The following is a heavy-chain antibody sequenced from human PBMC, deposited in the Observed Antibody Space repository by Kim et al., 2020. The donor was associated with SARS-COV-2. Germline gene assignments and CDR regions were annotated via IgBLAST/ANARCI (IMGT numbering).Heavy chain of an antibody. CDR3: AKGGTTHPKYSSGWYVFYYFDY. D-gene: IGHD6-19*01. Sequence: GGSLRLSCAASGFTFDDYAMHWVRQAPGKGLEWVSGISWNSGSIGYADSVKGRFTISRDNAKNSLYLQMNSLRAEDTALYYCAKGGTTHPKYSSGWYVFYYFDYWGQGTLVTVSS. CDR2: ISWNSGSI. J-gene: IGHJ4*02. V-gene: IGHV3-9*01. CDR1: GFTFDDYA.